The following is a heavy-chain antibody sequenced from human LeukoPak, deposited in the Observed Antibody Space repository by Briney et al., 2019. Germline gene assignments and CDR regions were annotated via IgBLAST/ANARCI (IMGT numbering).Heavy chain of an antibody. J-gene: IGHJ4*02. CDR3: AKAGGHCSGGSCYSVPY. Sequence: GGSLRLSCAASGFTFSSYGMHWVRQPPGKGLEWVAVISYDGSDKYYADSMKGRFTISRDNAKNTLYLQMNSLRPEDTAVYYCAKAGGHCSGGSCYSVPYWGQGTLVTVSS. CDR2: ISYDGSDK. D-gene: IGHD2-15*01. V-gene: IGHV3-30*18. CDR1: GFTFSSYG.